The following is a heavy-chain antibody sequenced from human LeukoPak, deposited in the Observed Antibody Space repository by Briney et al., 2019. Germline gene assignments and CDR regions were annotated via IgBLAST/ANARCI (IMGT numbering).Heavy chain of an antibody. J-gene: IGHJ5*02. CDR3: AKAPPASGGIDP. Sequence: GRSLRLSCAASGFTFSSYGMHWVRQAPGKGLEWVAVISYDGSNKYYADSVKGRFTISRDNSKNTLYLQMNSLRAEDTAVYYCAKAPPASGGIDPWGQGTLVTVSS. V-gene: IGHV3-30*18. CDR1: GFTFSSYG. CDR2: ISYDGSNK. D-gene: IGHD2-15*01.